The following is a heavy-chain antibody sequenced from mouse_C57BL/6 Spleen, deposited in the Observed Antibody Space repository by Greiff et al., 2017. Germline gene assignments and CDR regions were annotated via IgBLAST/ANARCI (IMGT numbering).Heavy chain of an antibody. Sequence: EVQRVESGGGLVKPGGSLKLSCAASGFTFSDYGMHWVRQAPEKGLEWVAYISSGSSTIYYADTVKGRFTISRDNAKNTLFLQMTSLRSEDTAMYYCARRITTVVANYFDYWGQGTTLTVSS. CDR2: ISSGSSTI. J-gene: IGHJ2*01. CDR3: ARRITTVVANYFDY. D-gene: IGHD1-1*01. CDR1: GFTFSDYG. V-gene: IGHV5-17*01.